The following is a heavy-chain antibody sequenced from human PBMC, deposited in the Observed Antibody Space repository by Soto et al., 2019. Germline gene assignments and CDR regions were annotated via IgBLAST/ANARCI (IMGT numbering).Heavy chain of an antibody. Sequence: QVQLVESGGGVVQPGRSLRLSCAASGFTFRNYAMHWLRQAPGKGLECVAVISYDGGNKFYRDYVKGRFTISRDNSKNTLYLQINSLRYEDTAVYYCARGDREDIAVVIGVRPGEYGVDVWGQGTTVTVSS. CDR3: ARGDREDIAVVIGVRPGEYGVDV. D-gene: IGHD2-15*01. CDR1: GFTFRNYA. J-gene: IGHJ6*02. V-gene: IGHV3-30-3*01. CDR2: ISYDGGNK.